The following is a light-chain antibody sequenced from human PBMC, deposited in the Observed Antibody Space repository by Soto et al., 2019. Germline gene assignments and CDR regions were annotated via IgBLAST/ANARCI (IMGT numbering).Light chain of an antibody. Sequence: QSALTQPASVSGSPGQSITIACTGINTDVENYNFVSWYQQHPGKAPKLMIYEDYKRPSGVSNRFSGSKSGNTASLTISGLQTEDEADYYCCSYTTSNTYVFGTGTKVTVL. CDR1: NTDVENYNF. J-gene: IGLJ1*01. V-gene: IGLV2-23*01. CDR2: EDY. CDR3: CSYTTSNTYV.